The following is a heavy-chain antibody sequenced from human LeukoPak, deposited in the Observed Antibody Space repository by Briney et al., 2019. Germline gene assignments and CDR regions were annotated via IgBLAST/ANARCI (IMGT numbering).Heavy chain of an antibody. Sequence: PGGSLRLSCAASRFTFGDYGMTWVRQVPGKGLEWVSGINWNGGSTGYADSVKGRFTISRDNAKNTLYLQMNSLRDEDTGLYYCVRDLLVFDSWGQGTLVTVSS. CDR3: VRDLLVFDS. V-gene: IGHV3-20*04. CDR2: INWNGGST. CDR1: RFTFGDYG. J-gene: IGHJ4*02. D-gene: IGHD2-15*01.